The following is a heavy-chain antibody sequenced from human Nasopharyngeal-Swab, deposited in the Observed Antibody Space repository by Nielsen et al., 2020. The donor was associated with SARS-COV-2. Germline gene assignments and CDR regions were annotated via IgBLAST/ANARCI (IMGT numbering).Heavy chain of an antibody. V-gene: IGHV1-2*06. CDR3: ARDNYYNSSGYYSPDY. J-gene: IGHJ4*02. D-gene: IGHD3-22*01. CDR2: INPNPGGT. CDR1: GYTFTDHY. Sequence: ASVKVSCKASGYTFTDHYIQWVRQAPGQGLEWMGRINPNPGGTNYAQNFQGRVTLTRDMSISTAYMELNRLRSGDTAVYFCARDNYYNSSGYYSPDYWGQGTLVTVSS.